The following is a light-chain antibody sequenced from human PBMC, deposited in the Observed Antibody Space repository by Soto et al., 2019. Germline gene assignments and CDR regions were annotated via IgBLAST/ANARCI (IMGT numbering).Light chain of an antibody. CDR1: QNISNR. J-gene: IGKJ2*01. V-gene: IGKV1-5*01. CDR2: DVS. CDR3: QQYSFYYT. Sequence: DIQMTQSPSTLSASVGDRVTISCRASQNISNRRAWYQQKPGRAPKLLIYDVSSLGRGVPSRFSSSGSRTEFTLTISSQQPEDFASYYCQQYSFYYTFGQGTKLEIK.